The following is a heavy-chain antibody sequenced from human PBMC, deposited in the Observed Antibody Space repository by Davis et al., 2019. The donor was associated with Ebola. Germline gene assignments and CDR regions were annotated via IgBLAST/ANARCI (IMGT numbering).Heavy chain of an antibody. D-gene: IGHD6-13*01. V-gene: IGHV4-38-2*01. CDR2: FYPSRST. CDR1: GYSINRGYY. J-gene: IGHJ5*02. Sequence: SETLSLTCAVSGYSINRGYYWGWIRQPPGKGLEYIGSFYPSRSTYYNPSLKSRVAISVDTSKNQFSLKLSSVTAADTAVYYCARFNSWGYSWFDPWGQGTLVTVSA. CDR3: ARFNSWGYSWFDP.